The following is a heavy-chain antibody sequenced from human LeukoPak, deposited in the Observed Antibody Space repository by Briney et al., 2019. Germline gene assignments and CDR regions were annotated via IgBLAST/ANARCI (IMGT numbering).Heavy chain of an antibody. CDR1: GFTFSSYW. CDR3: ASPLNYYDSSGGVSDY. V-gene: IGHV3-74*01. CDR2: INSDGSST. J-gene: IGHJ4*02. Sequence: GGSLRLSCAASGFTFSSYWMHWVRQAPGKGLVWVSRINSDGSSTSYADSVKGRFTISRDNAKNSLYLQMNSLRVDDTAVYYCASPLNYYDSSGGVSDYWGQGTLVTVSS. D-gene: IGHD3-22*01.